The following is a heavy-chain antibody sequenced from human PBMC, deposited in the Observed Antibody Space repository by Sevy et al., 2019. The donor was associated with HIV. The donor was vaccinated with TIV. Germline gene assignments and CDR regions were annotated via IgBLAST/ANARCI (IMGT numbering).Heavy chain of an antibody. D-gene: IGHD1-1*01. J-gene: IGHJ4*02. CDR3: ARDPGNSGNY. Sequence: GGSLRLSCAASGFTFSTYAMNWLRQAPGKGLEWVAVISHDERTKYYADSVKGRFTISRDNSKNTLYLQMDSLRPEDTTMHYCARDPGNSGNYWGQGTLVTVSS. CDR2: ISHDERTK. CDR1: GFTFSTYA. V-gene: IGHV3-30*04.